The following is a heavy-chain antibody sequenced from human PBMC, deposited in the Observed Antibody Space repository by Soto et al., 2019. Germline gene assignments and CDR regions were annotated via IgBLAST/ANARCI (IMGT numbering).Heavy chain of an antibody. CDR3: ARDYGGNVFDY. V-gene: IGHV4-34*01. D-gene: IGHD4-17*01. Sequence: SETLSLTCAVYGGSFSGYYWSWIRQPPGKGLEWIGKINHSGSTNYNPSLKSRVTISVDTSKNQFSLKLSSVTAADTAVYYCARDYGGNVFDYWGQGTLVTVSS. CDR1: GGSFSGYY. CDR2: INHSGST. J-gene: IGHJ4*02.